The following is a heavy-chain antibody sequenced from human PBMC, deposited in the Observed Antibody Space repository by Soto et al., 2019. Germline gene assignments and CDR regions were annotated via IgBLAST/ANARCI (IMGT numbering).Heavy chain of an antibody. Sequence: SETLSLTCTVSGASINNNNNFWAWIRQPPGKGLEWIGSIYYAGGTYYNPSLKSRVTISVDTSKDQFSLRLNSVTVADTAVYYCASEGFPRKYYFVSWGQGALVSAPQ. J-gene: IGHJ4*02. V-gene: IGHV4-39*01. CDR2: IYYAGGT. CDR1: GASINNNNNF. CDR3: ASEGFPRKYYFVS.